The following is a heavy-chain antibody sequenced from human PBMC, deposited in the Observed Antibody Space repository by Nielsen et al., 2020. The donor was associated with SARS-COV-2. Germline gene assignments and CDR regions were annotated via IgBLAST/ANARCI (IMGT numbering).Heavy chain of an antibody. V-gene: IGHV1-24*01. D-gene: IGHD1-26*01. CDR1: GYTFTSYG. Sequence: ASVKVSCKASGYTFTSYGISWVRQAPGKGLEWMGGFDPEDGETIYAQKFQGRVTMTEDTSTDTAYMELSSLRSEDTAVYYCVGAYYGMDVWGQGTTVTVSS. CDR2: FDPEDGET. CDR3: VGAYYGMDV. J-gene: IGHJ6*02.